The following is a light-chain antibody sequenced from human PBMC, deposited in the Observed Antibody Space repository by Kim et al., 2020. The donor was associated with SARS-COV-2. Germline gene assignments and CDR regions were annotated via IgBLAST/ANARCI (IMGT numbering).Light chain of an antibody. CDR2: RNN. CDR3: AAWDDSLSGYV. J-gene: IGLJ1*01. CDR1: SSNIGSNY. Sequence: GQRVTISCSGSSSNIGSNYVYWYQQHPGPAPKLLIYRNNQRPSGVPDRFSGSKSGTSASLAISGLRSEDEADYYCAAWDDSLSGYVFGTGTKVTVL. V-gene: IGLV1-47*01.